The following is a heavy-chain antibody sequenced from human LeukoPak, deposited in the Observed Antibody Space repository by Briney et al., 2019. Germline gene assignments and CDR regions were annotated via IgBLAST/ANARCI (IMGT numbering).Heavy chain of an antibody. J-gene: IGHJ3*01. V-gene: IGHV3-74*01. D-gene: IGHD5-24*01. CDR1: GFTFSSYE. CDR3: VRDPPNYDAFDF. CDR2: INSDGSST. Sequence: PGGSLRLSCAASGFTFSSYEMNWVRQAPGKGLVWVARINSDGSSTSYADPVKGRFTISRDNAKNTLYVQMNSLRAEDTAAYYCVRDPPNYDAFDFWGQGTMVTVSS.